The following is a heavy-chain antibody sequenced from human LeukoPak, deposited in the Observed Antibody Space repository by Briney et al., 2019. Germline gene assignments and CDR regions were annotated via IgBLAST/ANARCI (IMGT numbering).Heavy chain of an antibody. D-gene: IGHD3-22*01. J-gene: IGHJ4*02. CDR3: ARFYDSSGYYYVGDY. Sequence: ASVKVSCKASGYTFTGYYMHWVRQAPGRGLEWMGWINPNSGGTNYAQKFQGRVTMTRDTSISTAYMELSRLRSDDTAVYYCARFYDSSGYYYVGDYWGQGTLVTVSS. CDR1: GYTFTGYY. V-gene: IGHV1-2*02. CDR2: INPNSGGT.